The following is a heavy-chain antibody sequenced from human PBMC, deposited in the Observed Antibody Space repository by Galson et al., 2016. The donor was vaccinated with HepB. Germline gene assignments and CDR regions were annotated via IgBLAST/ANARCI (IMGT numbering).Heavy chain of an antibody. Sequence: SVKVSCKASGYTFSNYGICWVRQAPGQGLEWMGWISGKNDHTDYAQKFQGRVVMTADTYMTTAYMELRSLRPDDTAVYYCARVPLRFFDGSYYYSGMDVWGQGTTVTLSS. V-gene: IGHV1-18*01. D-gene: IGHD3-9*01. CDR3: ARVPLRFFDGSYYYSGMDV. CDR1: GYTFSNYG. CDR2: ISGKNDHT. J-gene: IGHJ6*02.